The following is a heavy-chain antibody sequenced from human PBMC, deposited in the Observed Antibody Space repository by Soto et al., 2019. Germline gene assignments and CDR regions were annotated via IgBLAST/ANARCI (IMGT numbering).Heavy chain of an antibody. CDR1: GFTFSDYY. CDR3: ARGRGAAADYFDF. CDR2: ISSSTSHT. D-gene: IGHD6-13*01. V-gene: IGHV3-11*05. J-gene: IGHJ4*02. Sequence: QVQLVESGGGLVKPGGSLRLSCAVSGFTFSDYYMTWIRQAPGKGLEWVSYISSSTSHTNYADSVKGRFTISRDNAKTSLFLQMNSLRAEDTAVYYCARGRGAAADYFDFWCQGTLVTVSS.